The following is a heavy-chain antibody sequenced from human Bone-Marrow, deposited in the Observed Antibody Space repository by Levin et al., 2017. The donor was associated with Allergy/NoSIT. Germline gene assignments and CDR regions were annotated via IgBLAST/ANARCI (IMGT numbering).Heavy chain of an antibody. Sequence: GGSLRLSCTSSGFIFSSYWMSWVRQAPGKGLEWVANINQDGREKFYVESVKGRFSISRDNAKNSLFLEMNSLRAEDTATYFCAGDYPVYCDGGSCYSEYWGRGTLVTVAS. V-gene: IGHV3-7*03. CDR2: INQDGREK. J-gene: IGHJ4*02. CDR3: AGDYPVYCDGGSCYSEY. D-gene: IGHD2-15*01. CDR1: GFIFSSYW.